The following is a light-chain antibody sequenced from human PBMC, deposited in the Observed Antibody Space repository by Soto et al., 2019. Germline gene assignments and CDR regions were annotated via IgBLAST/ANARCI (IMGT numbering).Light chain of an antibody. J-gene: IGLJ2*01. CDR3: CSYAGSYNVV. CDR1: SSDVGGYNC. CDR2: DVS. Sequence: QSALTQPRSVSGSPGQSVTISCTGTSSDVGGYNCVSWYQQHPGKAPKLMIFDVSKRPSGVPDRFSGSKSGNTASLTISGLQAEDEADYYCCSYAGSYNVVFGGGTKLTVL. V-gene: IGLV2-11*01.